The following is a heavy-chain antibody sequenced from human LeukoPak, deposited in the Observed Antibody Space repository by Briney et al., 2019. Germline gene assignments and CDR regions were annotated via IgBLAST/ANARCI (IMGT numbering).Heavy chain of an antibody. D-gene: IGHD6-13*01. CDR1: GFTFSSYI. V-gene: IGHV3-21*01. CDR3: ARDIEYSSSWYLPGFDY. Sequence: PGGSLRLSCAASGFTFSSYIMNWVRQAPGKGLEWVSSISSSSSYIYYADSVKGRFTISRDNAKNSLYLQMNSLRAEDTAVYYCARDIEYSSSWYLPGFDYWGQGTLVTVSS. J-gene: IGHJ4*02. CDR2: ISSSSSYI.